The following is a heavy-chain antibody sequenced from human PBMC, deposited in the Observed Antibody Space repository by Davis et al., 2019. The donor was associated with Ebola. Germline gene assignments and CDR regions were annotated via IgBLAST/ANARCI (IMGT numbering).Heavy chain of an antibody. CDR2: INHSGST. D-gene: IGHD3-22*01. CDR1: GGSFSGYY. CDR3: ARGLPEYYYDSSGYATHWYFDL. V-gene: IGHV4-34*01. Sequence: MPSETLSLTCAVYGGSFSGYYWSWIRQPPGKGLEWIGEINHSGSTNYNPSLKSRVTISVDTSKNQFSLKLSSVTAADTAVYYCARGLPEYYYDSSGYATHWYFDLWGRGTLVTVSS. J-gene: IGHJ2*01.